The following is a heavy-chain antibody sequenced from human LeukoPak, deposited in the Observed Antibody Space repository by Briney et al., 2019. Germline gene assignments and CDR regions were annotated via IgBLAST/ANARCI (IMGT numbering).Heavy chain of an antibody. D-gene: IGHD2-2*01. Sequence: ASVKVSCKASGYTFTSYDINWVRHATGQGLEWMGWRNPNSGNTGYAQKFQGRVTMTRNTSISTAYMELSSLRSEDTAVYYCARGLVPAAISYYYYYMDVWGKGTTVSVSS. V-gene: IGHV1-8*01. CDR3: ARGLVPAAISYYYYYMDV. CDR1: GYTFTSYD. CDR2: RNPNSGNT. J-gene: IGHJ6*03.